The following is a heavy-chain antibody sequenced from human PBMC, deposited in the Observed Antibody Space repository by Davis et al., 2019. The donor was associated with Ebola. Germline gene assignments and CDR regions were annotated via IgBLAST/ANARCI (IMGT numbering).Heavy chain of an antibody. CDR2: IYYSGST. V-gene: IGHV4-59*08. CDR3: ARHVHGSGSYYAFDI. D-gene: IGHD3-10*01. CDR1: GGSISSYY. J-gene: IGHJ3*02. Sequence: MPSETLSLTCTVSGGSISSYYWSWIRQPPGKGLEWIGYIYYSGSTNYNPSLKSRVTISVDTSKNQFSLKLSSVTAADTAVYYCARHVHGSGSYYAFDIWGQGTMVTVSS.